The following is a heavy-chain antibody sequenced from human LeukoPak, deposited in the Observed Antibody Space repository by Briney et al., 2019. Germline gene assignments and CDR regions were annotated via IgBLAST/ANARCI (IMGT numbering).Heavy chain of an antibody. Sequence: PSETLSLTCTVSGGSISSSSYYWGWIRQPPGKGLEWIGGIYYSGSTYYNPSLKSRVTISVDTSKNQFSLKLSSVTAADTAVYYCAAVGWKRSPYIWGQGTMVTVSS. CDR1: GGSISSSSYY. V-gene: IGHV4-39*01. CDR2: IYYSGST. D-gene: IGHD1-1*01. J-gene: IGHJ3*02. CDR3: AAVGWKRSPYI.